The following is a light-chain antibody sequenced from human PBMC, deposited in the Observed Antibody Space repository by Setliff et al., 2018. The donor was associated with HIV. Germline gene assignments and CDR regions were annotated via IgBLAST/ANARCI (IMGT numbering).Light chain of an antibody. CDR3: SSYTSSTVV. Sequence: QSALTQPASVSGSPGQSITISCTRTSSDVGSYNSVSWYQQHPGKAPKLMIYEVSNRPSGVSNRFSGPKSGNTASLTISGLQAEDEADYYCSSYTSSTVVFGGGTKVTVL. V-gene: IGLV2-14*01. J-gene: IGLJ2*01. CDR1: SSDVGSYNS. CDR2: EVS.